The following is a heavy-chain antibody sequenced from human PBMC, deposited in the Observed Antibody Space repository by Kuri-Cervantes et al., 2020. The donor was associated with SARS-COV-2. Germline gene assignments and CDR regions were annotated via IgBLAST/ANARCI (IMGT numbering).Heavy chain of an antibody. Sequence: GSLRLSCAVYGGSFSGYYWSWIRQPPGKGLEWIGEINHSGSTNYNPSLKSRVTISVDTSKNQFSLKLSSVTAADTAVYYCARDSLDCSSTSCYYYYMDVWGKGTTVTVSS. CDR2: INHSGST. CDR1: GGSFSGYY. CDR3: ARDSLDCSSTSCYYYYMDV. V-gene: IGHV4-34*01. J-gene: IGHJ6*03. D-gene: IGHD2-2*01.